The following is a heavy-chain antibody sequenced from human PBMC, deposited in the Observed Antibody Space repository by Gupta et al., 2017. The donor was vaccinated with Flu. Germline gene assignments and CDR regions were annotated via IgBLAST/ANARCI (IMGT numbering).Heavy chain of an antibody. CDR3: AKGRGGESFNELEM. J-gene: IGHJ4*02. V-gene: IGHV3-23*01. CDR2: ISGRGDRT. D-gene: IGHD5-24*01. Sequence: EVQLLESGGRLVQAGGCMTISCAASGFTFSSYAVSWVRQAPGKGLEWVSGISGRGDRTYYADSVKGRLTISRDTSKSTLYLQMNNLRVDDTAVYYCAKGRGGESFNELEMWGQGTLVTVSS. CDR1: GFTFSSYA.